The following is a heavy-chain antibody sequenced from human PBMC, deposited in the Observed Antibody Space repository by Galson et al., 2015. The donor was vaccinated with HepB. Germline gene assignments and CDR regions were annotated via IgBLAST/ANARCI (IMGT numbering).Heavy chain of an antibody. V-gene: IGHV1-58*01. J-gene: IGHJ5*02. CDR1: GFTFTSSA. CDR3: AAGLELHDNWFDP. Sequence: SVKVSCKASGFTFTSSAVQWVRQARGQRLEWIGWIVVGSGNTNYAQKFQERVTITRDMSTSTAYMELSSLRSEDTAVYYCAAGLELHDNWFDPWGQGTLVTVSS. D-gene: IGHD1-7*01. CDR2: IVVGSGNT.